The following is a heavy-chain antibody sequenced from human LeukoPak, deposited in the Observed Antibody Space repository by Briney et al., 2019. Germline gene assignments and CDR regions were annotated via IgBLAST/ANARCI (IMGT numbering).Heavy chain of an antibody. D-gene: IGHD6-13*01. J-gene: IGHJ4*02. CDR3: ARDNIAAAGTYDY. CDR1: GGSISRGGYY. V-gene: IGHV4-31*03. CDR2: IYYSGST. Sequence: SQTLSLTCTVSGGSISRGGYYWSWIRQHPGKGLEWIGYIYYSGSTYYNPSLKSRVTISVDTSKNQFSLKLSSVTAADTAVYYCARDNIAAAGTYDYWGQGTLVTVSS.